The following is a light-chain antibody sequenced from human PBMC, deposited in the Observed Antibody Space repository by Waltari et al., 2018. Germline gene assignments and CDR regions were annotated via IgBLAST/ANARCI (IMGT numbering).Light chain of an antibody. J-gene: IGLJ3*02. CDR3: KSYTGTGSWV. Sequence: GFYNYVAWYQQHPGKAPKVIIYDVSQRPSGISNRFSGSKSGNTASLTISGLQADDEADYYCKSYTGTGSWVFGGGTKLTVL. CDR2: DVS. CDR1: GFYNY. V-gene: IGLV2-14*03.